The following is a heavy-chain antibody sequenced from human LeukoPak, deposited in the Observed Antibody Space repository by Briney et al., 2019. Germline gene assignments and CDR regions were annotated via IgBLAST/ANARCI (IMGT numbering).Heavy chain of an antibody. D-gene: IGHD1-26*01. CDR3: ARVGIVGATSYDY. CDR2: ISSSSSYI. Sequence: GGSLRLSCAASGFTFSSYSMNWVRQAPGKGLGWVSSISSSSSYIYYADSVKGRFTISRDNAKNSLYLQMNSLRAEDTAVYYCARVGIVGATSYDYWGQGTLVTVSS. V-gene: IGHV3-21*01. CDR1: GFTFSSYS. J-gene: IGHJ4*02.